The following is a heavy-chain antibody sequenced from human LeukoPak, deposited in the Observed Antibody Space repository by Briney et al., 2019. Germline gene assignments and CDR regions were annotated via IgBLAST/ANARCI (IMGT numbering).Heavy chain of an antibody. V-gene: IGHV3-23*01. Sequence: PGGSLRVSCAASGFTFSSYAMSWVRQAPGKGLEWVSAISGSGGSTYYADSVKGRFTISRDNSKNTLYLQMNSLRAEDTAVYYCAGITMVRGVLGMDVWGQGTTVTVSS. CDR2: ISGSGGST. D-gene: IGHD3-10*01. CDR1: GFTFSSYA. CDR3: AGITMVRGVLGMDV. J-gene: IGHJ6*02.